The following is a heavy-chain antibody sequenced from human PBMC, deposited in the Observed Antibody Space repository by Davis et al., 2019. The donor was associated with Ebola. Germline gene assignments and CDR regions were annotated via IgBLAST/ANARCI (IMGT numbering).Heavy chain of an antibody. CDR2: ISDDGNYN. CDR3: ARGGAVAPD. J-gene: IGHJ4*02. Sequence: GESLKISCAASGFAFSNYGMHWVRQAPGGGLEWVSLISDDGNYNNYADSVKGRFTISRDNSKNTLYLQMNSLRVEDTAVYFCARGGAVAPDWGPGTLVTVSS. D-gene: IGHD4-23*01. CDR1: GFAFSNYG. V-gene: IGHV3-33*08.